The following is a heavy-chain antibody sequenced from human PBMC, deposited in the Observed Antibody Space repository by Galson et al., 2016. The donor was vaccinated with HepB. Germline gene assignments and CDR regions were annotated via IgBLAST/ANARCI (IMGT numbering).Heavy chain of an antibody. V-gene: IGHV4-39*01. D-gene: IGHD3-3*01. J-gene: IGHJ6*02. CDR3: ARLDGVVIYYGMDV. CDR1: Y. Sequence: YWSWIRQPPGKGLQWIGHVFFGGTTYYNPSLESRVTISVDTSENQFSLYLNSVTATDTAVYYCARLDGVVIYYGMDVWGQGTTVTVSS. CDR2: VFFGGTT.